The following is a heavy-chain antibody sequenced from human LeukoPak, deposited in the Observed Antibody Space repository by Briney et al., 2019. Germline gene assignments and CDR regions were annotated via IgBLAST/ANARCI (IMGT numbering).Heavy chain of an antibody. Sequence: GGSLRLSCAASGFTFSTGGMNWGREAPGEGLEWVSYISGSSLTIYYADSVKGRFTISRDNAKTSLYLQMNSLRDEATAVYYCARHYSNSGSYHDAFDIWGQGTLVTVSS. V-gene: IGHV3-48*02. CDR3: ARHYSNSGSYHDAFDI. CDR1: GFTFSTGG. CDR2: ISGSSLTI. J-gene: IGHJ3*02. D-gene: IGHD3-10*01.